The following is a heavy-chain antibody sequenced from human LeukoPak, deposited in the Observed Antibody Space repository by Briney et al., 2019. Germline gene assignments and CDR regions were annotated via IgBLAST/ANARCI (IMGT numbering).Heavy chain of an antibody. J-gene: IGHJ4*02. CDR3: AKTRYYGSGSDFDY. CDR2: ISGYGDTT. CDR1: GFTFSSFA. Sequence: GGSLRLSCSASGFTFSSFAMNWVRQAPGKGLEWVSIISGYGDTTYYTDSVRGRFTISRDNSKNTLYLQMNSLRAEDTAVYYCAKTRYYGSGSDFDYWGQGTLVTVSS. D-gene: IGHD3-10*01. V-gene: IGHV3-23*01.